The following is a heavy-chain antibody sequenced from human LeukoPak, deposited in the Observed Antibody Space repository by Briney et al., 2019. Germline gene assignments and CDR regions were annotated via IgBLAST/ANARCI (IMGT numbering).Heavy chain of an antibody. V-gene: IGHV3-13*05. CDR2: IGTASDP. CDR1: GYAFSNQD. CDR3: ARETPRRGETRDGYR. D-gene: IGHD5-24*01. Sequence: GGSLRLSCVGSGFTSGYAFSNQDMHWVRQVTGKRLEWVSTIGTASDPFYPDSVRGRFTISRENARNSLHLQMNNLRVGDTAVYYCARETPRRGETRDGYRWGQGTVVTVSS. J-gene: IGHJ4*02.